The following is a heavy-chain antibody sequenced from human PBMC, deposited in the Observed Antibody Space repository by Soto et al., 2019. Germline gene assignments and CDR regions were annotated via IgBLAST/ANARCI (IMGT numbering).Heavy chain of an antibody. Sequence: PSETLSLTCTVSGGSISSYYWSWIRQPAGKGLEWIGRIYTSGSTNYNPSLKSRVTMSVDTSKNQFSLKLSSVTAADTAVYYCARVIGGYCSSTSCYKYYYGMDVWGQGTTVTVSS. CDR2: IYTSGST. V-gene: IGHV4-4*07. CDR1: GGSISSYY. D-gene: IGHD2-2*02. CDR3: ARVIGGYCSSTSCYKYYYGMDV. J-gene: IGHJ6*02.